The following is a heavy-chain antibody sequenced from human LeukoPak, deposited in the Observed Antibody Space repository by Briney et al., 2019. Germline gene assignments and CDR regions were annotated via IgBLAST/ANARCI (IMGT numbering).Heavy chain of an antibody. CDR1: GFTFDDYA. CDR3: AKDTPHVVYSSGFYDY. CDR2: ISWNSGSI. D-gene: IGHD3-22*01. J-gene: IGHJ4*02. Sequence: PGRSLRLSCAASGFTFDDYAMHWVRQAPGKGLEWVSGISWNSGSIGYADSVKGRFTISRDNAKNSLYLQMNSLRAEDMALYYCAKDTPHVVYSSGFYDYWGQGTLVTVSS. V-gene: IGHV3-9*03.